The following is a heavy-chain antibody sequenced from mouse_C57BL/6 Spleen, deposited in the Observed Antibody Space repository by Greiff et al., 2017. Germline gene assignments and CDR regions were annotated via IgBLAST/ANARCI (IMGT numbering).Heavy chain of an antibody. D-gene: IGHD4-1*02. J-gene: IGHJ1*03. CDR2: FYPGSGSI. CDR3: ARHGPQLGVTRYWYFDV. V-gene: IGHV1-62-2*01. CDR1: GYTFTEYT. Sequence: QVQLKQSGAELVKPGASVKLSCKASGYTFTEYTIHWVKQRSGQGLEWIGWFYPGSGSIKYNEKFKDKATLTADKSSSTVYMELSRLTSEDSAVYFGARHGPQLGVTRYWYFDVWGTGTTVTVSS.